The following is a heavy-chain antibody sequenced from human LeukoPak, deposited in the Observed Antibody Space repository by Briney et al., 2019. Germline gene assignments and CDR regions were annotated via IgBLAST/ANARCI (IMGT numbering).Heavy chain of an antibody. CDR3: ARDPAGMTVSGVAEYNYGMDV. J-gene: IGHJ6*02. CDR1: GFTFSDYT. Sequence: PGGSLRLSCAASGFTFSDYTMNWVRQAPGKGLEWVSSISSSSSYIYYADSVKGRFTISRDNAKNSVSLQMNSLTVEDTAVYYCARDPAGMTVSGVAEYNYGMDVWGQGTTVTVSS. D-gene: IGHD3-3*01. V-gene: IGHV3-21*01. CDR2: ISSSSSYI.